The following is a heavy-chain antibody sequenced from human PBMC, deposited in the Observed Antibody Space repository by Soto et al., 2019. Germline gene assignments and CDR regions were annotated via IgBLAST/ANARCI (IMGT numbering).Heavy chain of an antibody. CDR3: ARGNALDV. V-gene: IGHV6-1*01. CDR1: GDSVSSDITS. J-gene: IGHJ3*01. CDR2: TYYRSKWFH. D-gene: IGHD3-10*01. Sequence: QGQLQQSGPGLVKPSQTLSLTCAISGDSVSSDITSWNWIRQSPSRGLEWLGRTYYRSKWFHDYTASVKSRITNNPDTSKNQFSLELNSMTPEDTAVYYCARGNALDVRGLGTVVTVSS.